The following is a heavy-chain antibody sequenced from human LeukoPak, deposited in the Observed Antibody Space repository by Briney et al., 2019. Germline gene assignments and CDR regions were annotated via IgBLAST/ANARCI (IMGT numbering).Heavy chain of an antibody. Sequence: PGGSLRLSCAASGFTFSDYYMSWIRQAPGKGLEWVSYISSSSSYTNYADSVKGRFTISRNNAKNSLYLQMNSLRAEDTDVYYCAAGYQQLIYYYGMDVWGQGTTVTVSS. D-gene: IGHD2-2*01. V-gene: IGHV3-11*03. CDR2: ISSSSSYT. J-gene: IGHJ6*02. CDR1: GFTFSDYY. CDR3: AAGYQQLIYYYGMDV.